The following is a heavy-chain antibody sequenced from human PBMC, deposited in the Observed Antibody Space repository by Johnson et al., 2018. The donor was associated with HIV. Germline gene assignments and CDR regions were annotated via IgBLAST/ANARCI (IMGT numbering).Heavy chain of an antibody. CDR1: GFTFSSYA. CDR2: ISSKGGST. Sequence: EVQLVESGGGVVQPGRSLRLSCAASGFTFSSYAMYWVRQAPGKGLEYVSAISSKGGSTYYANSVKGRFTISRDNAKNTLYLQMNSLRAEDTAVYYCAKVRGWSDDTFDIWGQGTMVTVSS. D-gene: IGHD5-12*01. CDR3: AKVRGWSDDTFDI. J-gene: IGHJ3*02. V-gene: IGHV3-64*01.